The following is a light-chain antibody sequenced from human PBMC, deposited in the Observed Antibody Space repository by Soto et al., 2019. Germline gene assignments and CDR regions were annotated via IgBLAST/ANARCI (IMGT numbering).Light chain of an antibody. CDR1: SSDVGNYNL. V-gene: IGLV2-23*02. J-gene: IGLJ3*02. CDR2: EVN. Sequence: QSALTQPASVSGSPGQSITISCTGTSSDVGNYNLVSWFQHHPGKAPKLIIYEVNKRPSGVSNRFSGSKSGNTASLTISGLQAEDEADYYCSSSAGTSTVFGGGTKLTVL. CDR3: SSSAGTSTV.